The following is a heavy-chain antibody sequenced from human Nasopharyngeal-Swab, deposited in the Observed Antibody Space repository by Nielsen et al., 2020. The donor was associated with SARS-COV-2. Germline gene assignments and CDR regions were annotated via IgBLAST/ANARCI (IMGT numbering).Heavy chain of an antibody. CDR2: INPSGCST. V-gene: IGHV1-46*01. CDR3: AVEIITIFGVVQPNYGMDV. J-gene: IGHJ6*02. D-gene: IGHD3-3*01. CDR1: GYTFTSYY. Sequence: ASVKVSCKASGYTFTSYYMHWVRQAPGQGLEWMGIINPSGCSTSYAQKFQGRVTMTRDTSTSTVYMELSSLRSEDTAVYYCAVEIITIFGVVQPNYGMDVWGQGTTVTVSS.